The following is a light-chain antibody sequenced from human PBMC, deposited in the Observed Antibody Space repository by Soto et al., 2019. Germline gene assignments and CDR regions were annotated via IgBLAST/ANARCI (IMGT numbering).Light chain of an antibody. CDR3: QSYDRSLSGSRV. CDR2: DNS. V-gene: IGLV1-40*01. CDR1: SSNIGAGYD. J-gene: IGLJ1*01. Sequence: QSALTQPPSVSGVPGQRVTISCTGSSSNIGAGYDVHWYQQLPGTAPKLLIYDNSNRPSGVPDRFSGSKSGTSASLAITGLQAEDGADYYCQSYDRSLSGSRVFGTGTKVTVL.